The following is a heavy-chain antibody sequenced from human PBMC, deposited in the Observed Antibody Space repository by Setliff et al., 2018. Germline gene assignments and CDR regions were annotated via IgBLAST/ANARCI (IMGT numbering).Heavy chain of an antibody. CDR3: ARSPLDDAFDI. Sequence: PGESLKISCKASGYTFTTYWIGWVRQMPGKGLELMGIIYPADSDPRYSPSFQGQVTISADKSISTVYLHWSSLKASDTAMYYCARSPLDDAFDIWGQGTMVTVSS. CDR2: IYPADSDP. J-gene: IGHJ3*02. V-gene: IGHV5-51*01. CDR1: GYTFTTYW.